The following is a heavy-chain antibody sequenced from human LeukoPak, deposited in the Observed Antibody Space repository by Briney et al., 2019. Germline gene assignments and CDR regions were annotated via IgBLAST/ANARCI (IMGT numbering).Heavy chain of an antibody. Sequence: SGPTLVKPTQTLTLTCTFSGFSLTTNGVGVGWFRQPPGKALEWLGFIYWDDNERYSPSLKTRLTITKDTSKNQVVLTMTDMDPVDTATYYCAHREPAGTVDYWGQGTQVTVSS. V-gene: IGHV2-5*02. CDR3: AHREPAGTVDY. J-gene: IGHJ4*02. D-gene: IGHD6-13*01. CDR2: IYWDDNE. CDR1: GFSLTTNGVG.